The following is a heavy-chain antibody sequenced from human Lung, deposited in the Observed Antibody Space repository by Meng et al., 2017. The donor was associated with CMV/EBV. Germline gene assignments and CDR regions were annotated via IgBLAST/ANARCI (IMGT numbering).Heavy chain of an antibody. CDR1: GYTFTGYY. CDR3: ARSSGWSRFDY. V-gene: IGHV1-2*02. Sequence: QLTLVQVGAECREPGASVKVSCMASGYTFTGYYIYWVRQAPGQGLEWMGWINPNDDTNYAQNFQGRVTMTRDMSINTVYMELSRLTSDDTAVYYCARSSGWSRFDYWGLGTLVTVSS. CDR2: INPNDDT. D-gene: IGHD6-19*01. J-gene: IGHJ4*02.